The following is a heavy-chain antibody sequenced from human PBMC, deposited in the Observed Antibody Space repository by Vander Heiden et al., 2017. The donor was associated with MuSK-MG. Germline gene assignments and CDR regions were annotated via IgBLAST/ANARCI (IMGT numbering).Heavy chain of an antibody. Sequence: QVQLVESGGGVVQPGRSLRLSCAASGFTFSSYARHWVRQAPGKGLEWVAVISYDGSNKYYADSVKGRFTISRDNSKNTLYLQMNSLRAEDTAVYYCARDVGLMVRGVMSRGYFDYWGQGTLVTVSS. D-gene: IGHD3-10*01. CDR2: ISYDGSNK. CDR3: ARDVGLMVRGVMSRGYFDY. V-gene: IGHV3-30-3*01. CDR1: GFTFSSYA. J-gene: IGHJ4*02.